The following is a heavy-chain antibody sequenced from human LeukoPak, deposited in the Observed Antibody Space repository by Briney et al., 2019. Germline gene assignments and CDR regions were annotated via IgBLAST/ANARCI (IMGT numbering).Heavy chain of an antibody. CDR1: GGTFSSYA. V-gene: IGHV1-18*01. CDR2: ITVYNGNT. D-gene: IGHD1-26*01. J-gene: IGHJ4*02. Sequence: GSSVKVSCKASGGTFSSYAISWVRQAPGQGLEWMAWITVYNGNTNYAQKLQGRVTVTADTSTSTAYMELRNLRSDDTAVYYCTRGEGFCDYWGQGTLVTVSS. CDR3: TRGEGFCDY.